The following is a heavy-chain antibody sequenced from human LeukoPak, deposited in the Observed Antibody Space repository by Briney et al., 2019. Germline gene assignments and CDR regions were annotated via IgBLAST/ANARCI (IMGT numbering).Heavy chain of an antibody. CDR2: IKSKTDGGTT. J-gene: IGHJ4*02. D-gene: IGHD6-19*01. Sequence: GGSLRLSCAGSGFTFSRYWMHWVRQAPGKGLEWVGRIKSKTDGGTTDYAAPVKGRFTISRDDSKNTLNLQMNSLKTEDTAVYYCTHSIAVAGSLDYWGQGTLVTVSS. CDR3: THSIAVAGSLDY. V-gene: IGHV3-15*01. CDR1: GFTFSRYW.